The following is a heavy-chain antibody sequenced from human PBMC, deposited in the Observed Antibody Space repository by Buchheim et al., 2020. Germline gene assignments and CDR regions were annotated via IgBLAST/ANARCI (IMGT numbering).Heavy chain of an antibody. Sequence: QVQLVESGGGVVQPGRSLRLSCAASGFTFSSYGMHWVRQAPGKGLEWVAVISYDGSNKYYAASVKGRFTISRDNSKNTLYLQMNSLRAEDTAGYYCAKDDHYYYGMDVWGQGTT. CDR3: AKDDHYYYGMDV. V-gene: IGHV3-30*18. CDR1: GFTFSSYG. J-gene: IGHJ6*02. CDR2: ISYDGSNK.